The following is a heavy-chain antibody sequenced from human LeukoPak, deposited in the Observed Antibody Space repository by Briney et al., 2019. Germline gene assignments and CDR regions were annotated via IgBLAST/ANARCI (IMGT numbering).Heavy chain of an antibody. Sequence: PGGSLRLACAASGFTFSSYVMKWVRQAPGKGLEWVSSISTSSSYIYYADSVKGRFTISRDNAKNSLYLQMNSLRAEDTAVYYCAREVRHDSSGWYWIDAFDIWGQGTMVTVSS. CDR2: ISTSSSYI. CDR3: AREVRHDSSGWYWIDAFDI. D-gene: IGHD6-19*01. CDR1: GFTFSSYV. V-gene: IGHV3-21*01. J-gene: IGHJ3*02.